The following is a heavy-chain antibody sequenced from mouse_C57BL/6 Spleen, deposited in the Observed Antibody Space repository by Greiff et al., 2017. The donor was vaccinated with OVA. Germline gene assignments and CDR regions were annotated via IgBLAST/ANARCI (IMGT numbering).Heavy chain of an antibody. V-gene: IGHV1-52*01. J-gene: IGHJ2*01. CDR3: ARGGTTVVATVDY. CDR2: IDPSDSET. CDR1: GYTFTSYW. D-gene: IGHD1-1*01. Sequence: QVQLQQPGAELVRPGSSVKLSCKASGYTFTSYWMHWVKQRPIQGLEWIGNIDPSDSETHYNQKFKDKATLTVDKSSSTAYMQLSSLTSEDSAVYYCARGGTTVVATVDYWGQGTTLTVSS.